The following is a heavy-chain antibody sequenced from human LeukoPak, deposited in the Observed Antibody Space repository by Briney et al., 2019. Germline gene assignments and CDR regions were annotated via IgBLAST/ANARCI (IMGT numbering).Heavy chain of an antibody. D-gene: IGHD2-2*01. Sequence: GGTLRLSCAASGFTFSSYGMHWVRQAPGKGLEWVAVISYDGTNKYYADSVKGRFTISRDNAKNSLYLQMNSLRAEDTAVYYCARGISDIVVVPAPYWGQGTLVTVSS. CDR1: GFTFSSYG. J-gene: IGHJ4*02. CDR2: ISYDGTNK. V-gene: IGHV3-30*03. CDR3: ARGISDIVVVPAPY.